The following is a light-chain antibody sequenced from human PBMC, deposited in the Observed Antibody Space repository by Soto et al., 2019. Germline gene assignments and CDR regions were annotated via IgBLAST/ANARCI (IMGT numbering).Light chain of an antibody. CDR1: QSVSSSY. CDR2: GAS. CDR3: QQYGRSPFT. V-gene: IGKV3-20*01. J-gene: IGKJ3*01. Sequence: EIVLTQSPGTLSLSPGERATLSCRASQSVSSSYLAWYQQKPGQAPRLLIYGASSRATGIPGRFSGSGSGTDFTLNISRLDPEDFAVYYCQQYGRSPFTFGPGTKVDIK.